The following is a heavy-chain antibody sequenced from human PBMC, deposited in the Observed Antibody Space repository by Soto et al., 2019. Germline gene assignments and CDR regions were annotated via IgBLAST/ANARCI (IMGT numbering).Heavy chain of an antibody. V-gene: IGHV2-5*01. CDR1: GFSLITSGAG. Sequence: SGPTLANPTPTLTLTCTFAGFSLITSGAGVGWIRQPPRTALEWLALIYWNDDKRYSPSLKSRLTITKDTSKNQVVLTMTNMDPVDTATYYCAHRREQQLVQGRNWFDPWGQGTMVTVSS. D-gene: IGHD6-13*01. CDR3: AHRREQQLVQGRNWFDP. CDR2: IYWNDDK. J-gene: IGHJ5*02.